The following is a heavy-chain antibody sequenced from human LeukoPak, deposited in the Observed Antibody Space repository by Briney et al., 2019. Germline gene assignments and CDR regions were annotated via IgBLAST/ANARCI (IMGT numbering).Heavy chain of an antibody. Sequence: SETLSLTCTVSGGSISSGGYYWSWIRQHPGKGLEWIGYIYYSGSTYYNPSLKSRVTISVDTSKNQFSLKLSSVTAADTAVYYCARGRRGYRANYFDYWGQGTLVTVSS. V-gene: IGHV4-31*03. D-gene: IGHD5-18*01. CDR2: IYYSGST. CDR3: ARGRRGYRANYFDY. J-gene: IGHJ4*02. CDR1: GGSISSGGYY.